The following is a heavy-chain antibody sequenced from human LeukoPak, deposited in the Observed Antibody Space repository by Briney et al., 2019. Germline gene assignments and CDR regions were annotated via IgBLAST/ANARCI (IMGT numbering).Heavy chain of an antibody. CDR2: IKQDGSEK. Sequence: GGSLRLSCAASGFTFSRYWMSWVRQAPGKGLEWVANIKQDGSEKYYVDSVKGRFTISRDNAKNSLYLQINSLRAEDTAVYYCTREIVTTIGKGYYYYMDVWGKGTTVTISS. CDR1: GFTFSRYW. D-gene: IGHD5-12*01. V-gene: IGHV3-7*01. CDR3: TREIVTTIGKGYYYYMDV. J-gene: IGHJ6*03.